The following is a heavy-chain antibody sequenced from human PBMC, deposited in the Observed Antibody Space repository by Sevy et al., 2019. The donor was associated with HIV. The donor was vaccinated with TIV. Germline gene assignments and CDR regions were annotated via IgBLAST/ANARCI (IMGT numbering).Heavy chain of an antibody. V-gene: IGHV3-7*01. J-gene: IGHJ6*02. CDR1: GFTFSSYW. CDR2: IKQDGSEK. Sequence: GGSLRLSCAASGFTFSSYWMIWVRQAPGKGLEWVANIKQDGSEKYYVDSVKGRFTISRDNAKNSLYLQMNSLRAEDTAVYYCARSTGYSSSWYYYYGMDVWGQGTTVTVSS. D-gene: IGHD6-13*01. CDR3: ARSTGYSSSWYYYYGMDV.